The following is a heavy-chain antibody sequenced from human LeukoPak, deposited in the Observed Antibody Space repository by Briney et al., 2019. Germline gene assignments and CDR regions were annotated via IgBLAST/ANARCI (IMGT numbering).Heavy chain of an antibody. Sequence: SETLSLTCTVSGGSISSYYWSWIRQPPGKGLEWIGEINHSGSTNYNPSLKSRVTILVDTSKNQFSLKLSSVTAADTAVYYCARGLGGSGSYWGTYYYYYMDVWGKGTTVTVSS. CDR3: ARGLGGSGSYWGTYYYYYMDV. CDR2: INHSGST. CDR1: GGSISSYY. D-gene: IGHD3-10*01. V-gene: IGHV4-34*01. J-gene: IGHJ6*03.